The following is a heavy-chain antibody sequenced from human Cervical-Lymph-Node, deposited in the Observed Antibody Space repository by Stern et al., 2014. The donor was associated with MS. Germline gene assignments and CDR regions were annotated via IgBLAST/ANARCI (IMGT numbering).Heavy chain of an antibody. V-gene: IGHV4-34*01. D-gene: IGHD3-22*01. CDR1: GGSFSGYY. J-gene: IGHJ4*02. CDR2: INHSGST. Sequence: QVQLQQWGAGLLKPSETLSLTCAVDGGSFSGYYWSWIRQPPGKGLEWIGKINHSGSTSNPSLKSRVTISVDPSKNQFSLKLTSVTAADTALYYCARGNPDYYDSRGFYHPLDYWGQGTLVTVSS. CDR3: ARGNPDYYDSRGFYHPLDY.